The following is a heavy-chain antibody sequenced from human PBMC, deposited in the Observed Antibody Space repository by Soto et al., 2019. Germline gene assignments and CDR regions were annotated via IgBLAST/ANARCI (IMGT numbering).Heavy chain of an antibody. Sequence: EVQLLESGGGLVQPGGSLRLSCEASGFTFSSYTMTWFRQAPGKGLEWDSCVGGGGLNTYYADSVKGRFTVSRDNSKSTRSRQMNSLRADDTAIYFCTKARCAYSGYVDYWVQGTLVTVSS. CDR1: GFTFSSYT. D-gene: IGHD5-12*01. V-gene: IGHV3-23*01. J-gene: IGHJ4*02. CDR3: TKARCAYSGYVDY. CDR2: VGGGGLNT.